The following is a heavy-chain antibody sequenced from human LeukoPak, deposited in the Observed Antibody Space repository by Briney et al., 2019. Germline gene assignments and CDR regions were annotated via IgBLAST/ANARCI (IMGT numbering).Heavy chain of an antibody. V-gene: IGHV3-7*01. CDR2: VSRDGSQT. Sequence: GGSLRLSCAASGFTFSTFWMTWVRQAPGKGLEWVANVSRDGSQTYYVDSVKGRFTISRDNAQNSLYLQMSSLRAEDTAVYYCARSTTPYACSSDCWGQGTLVTVSS. CDR1: GFTFSTFW. J-gene: IGHJ4*02. D-gene: IGHD6-6*01. CDR3: ARSTTPYACSSDC.